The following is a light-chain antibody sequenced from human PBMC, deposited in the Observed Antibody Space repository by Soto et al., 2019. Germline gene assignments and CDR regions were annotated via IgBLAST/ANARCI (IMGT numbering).Light chain of an antibody. CDR3: QSYDRSLSGYV. Sequence: QSVLTQPPSVSGAPGQRIIISCTGSSSNIGADYDVHWYKQFPGAAPKLLIYGNANRPSGVPDRISGSKSGTSASLAITGLQAEDEADYYSQSYDRSLSGYVFGTGTKLTVL. V-gene: IGLV1-40*01. CDR2: GNA. J-gene: IGLJ1*01. CDR1: SSNIGADYD.